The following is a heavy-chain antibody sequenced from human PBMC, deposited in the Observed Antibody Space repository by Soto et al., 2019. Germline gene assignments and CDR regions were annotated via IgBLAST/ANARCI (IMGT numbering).Heavy chain of an antibody. J-gene: IGHJ3*02. D-gene: IGHD2-2*01. CDR2: IWYDGSNK. Sequence: QVQLVESGGGVVQPGRSLRLSCAASGFTFSSYGMHWVRQAPGKGLEWVAVIWYDGSNKYYADSVKGRFTISRDNSKNTLYLDMNSLRSEVTAVYYSARVHTHVDIVVVPASGGDAFDICGQGTMVTVSS. V-gene: IGHV3-33*01. CDR1: GFTFSSYG. CDR3: ARVHTHVDIVVVPASGGDAFDI.